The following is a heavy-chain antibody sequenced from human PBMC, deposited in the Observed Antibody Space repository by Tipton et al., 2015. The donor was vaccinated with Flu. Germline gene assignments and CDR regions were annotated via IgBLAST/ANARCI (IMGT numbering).Heavy chain of an antibody. CDR3: ARGVRVPAAMVNYYGMDV. Sequence: SLRLSCAASGFTFSSYWMSWVRQAPGKGLEWVANIKQDGSEKYYVDSVKGRFTISRDNAKNSLYLQMNSLRAEDTAVYYCARGVRVPAAMVNYYGMDVWGQGTMVTVSS. CDR2: IKQDGSEK. CDR1: GFTFSSYW. J-gene: IGHJ6*02. V-gene: IGHV3-7*01. D-gene: IGHD2-2*01.